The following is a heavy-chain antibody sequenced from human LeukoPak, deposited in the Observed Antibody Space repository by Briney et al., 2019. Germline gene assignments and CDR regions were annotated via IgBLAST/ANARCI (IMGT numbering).Heavy chain of an antibody. CDR2: ISYDGSNK. CDR1: GFTFSSYA. J-gene: IGHJ4*02. Sequence: PRGSLRLSCAASGFTFSSYAMHWVRQAPGKGLEWVAVISYDGSNKYYADSVKGRFTISRDNSKNTLYLQMNSLRAEDTAVYYCARDPYYDFWSGYYRSGGSFDYWGQGTLVTVSS. CDR3: ARDPYYDFWSGYYRSGGSFDY. V-gene: IGHV3-30-3*01. D-gene: IGHD3-3*01.